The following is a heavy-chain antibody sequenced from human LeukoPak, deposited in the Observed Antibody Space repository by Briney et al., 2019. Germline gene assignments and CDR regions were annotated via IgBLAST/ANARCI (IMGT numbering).Heavy chain of an antibody. CDR3: AGLRGEDHDAFDI. CDR1: SVSISSYY. V-gene: IGHV4-59*01. D-gene: IGHD3-10*01. Sequence: SETLSLTCTVSSVSISSYYWSWIRQPPGKGLEWIGYTFYSGSTNYNPSLKSRVTISVDTSKNQFSLKLSSVTAADTAVYYCAGLRGEDHDAFDIWGQGTMVTVSS. CDR2: TFYSGST. J-gene: IGHJ3*02.